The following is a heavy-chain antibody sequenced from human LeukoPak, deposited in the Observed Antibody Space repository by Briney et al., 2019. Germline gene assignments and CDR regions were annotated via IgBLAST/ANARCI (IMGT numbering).Heavy chain of an antibody. V-gene: IGHV3-21*01. Sequence: GGPLRLSCVASGLTFRSDTMNWVRQAPGQGLESVAAIGRSGSSIWYADAVKGRFAISRDNAKNSLYLQMYSLRAEDTALYYCARVVDYASIDFWGQGTLVTVSS. CDR3: ARVVDYASIDF. D-gene: IGHD4-17*01. CDR1: GLTFRSDT. J-gene: IGHJ4*02. CDR2: IGRSGSSI.